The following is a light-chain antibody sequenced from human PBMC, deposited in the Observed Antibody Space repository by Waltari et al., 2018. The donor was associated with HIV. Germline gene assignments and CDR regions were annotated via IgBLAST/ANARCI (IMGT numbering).Light chain of an antibody. CDR2: WAS. CDR1: QRISSSSKNKNY. CDR3: QQYHSLPIT. J-gene: IGKJ5*01. Sequence: DIVLTPSPDFLPVSLGQRATMNCTSLQRISSSSKNKNYLVWYQQKPGQTPKVVIYWASTREAGVPDRCSGSGSGTDFTLTISSLQTEDVAIYYCQQYHSLPITFGQGTRLEIK. V-gene: IGKV4-1*01.